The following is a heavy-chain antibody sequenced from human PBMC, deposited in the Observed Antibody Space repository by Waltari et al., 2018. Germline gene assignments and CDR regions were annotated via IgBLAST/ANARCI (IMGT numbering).Heavy chain of an antibody. J-gene: IGHJ6*02. Sequence: QVQLQEWGPGLVKPSDTLSLTCAVSGYSLDSSNWWGWVRQPPGKGLEWIGYIYYSGSTYYNPSLMRRVTMSIDTSKNQLSLRLRSVTAVDTAVYYCARTLGDGDYYYGMDVWGPGTTVIVSS. CDR3: ARTLGDGDYYYGMDV. CDR2: IYYSGST. V-gene: IGHV4-28*01. CDR1: GYSLDSSNW. D-gene: IGHD3-16*01.